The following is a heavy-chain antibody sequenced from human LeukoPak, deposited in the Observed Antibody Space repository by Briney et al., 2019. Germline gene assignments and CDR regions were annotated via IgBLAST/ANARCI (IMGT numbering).Heavy chain of an antibody. V-gene: IGHV4-59*01. D-gene: IGHD5-18*01. Sequence: SETLSLTCTVSGGSISSYYWSWIRQPPGKGLEWIGYIYYSGSTNYNPSLKSRVTISVDTSKNQFSLKLSSVTAADTAVYYCARGGYTYGFDAFDIWGQGTMVTVSS. CDR3: ARGGYTYGFDAFDI. CDR1: GGSISSYY. CDR2: IYYSGST. J-gene: IGHJ3*02.